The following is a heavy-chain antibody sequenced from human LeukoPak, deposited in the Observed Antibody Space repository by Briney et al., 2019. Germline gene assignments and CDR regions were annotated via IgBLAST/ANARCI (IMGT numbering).Heavy chain of an antibody. Sequence: GGSLRLSCAASGFTFSSYAMSWVRQAPGKGLERVSAISGSGGSTYYADSVKGRFTISRDNSKNTLYLQMNSLRAEDTAVYYCAKDRLCGGDCYWYYYYYMDVWGKGTTVTVSS. D-gene: IGHD2-21*01. CDR2: ISGSGGST. CDR3: AKDRLCGGDCYWYYYYYMDV. J-gene: IGHJ6*03. V-gene: IGHV3-23*01. CDR1: GFTFSSYA.